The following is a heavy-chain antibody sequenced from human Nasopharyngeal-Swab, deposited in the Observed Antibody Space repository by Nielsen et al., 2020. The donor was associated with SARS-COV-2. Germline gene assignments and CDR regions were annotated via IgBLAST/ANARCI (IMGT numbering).Heavy chain of an antibody. D-gene: IGHD5-18*01. CDR3: ARTRPLFSYGPSAVDY. CDR1: GYSFTNYW. J-gene: IGHJ4*02. V-gene: IGHV5-10-1*01. Sequence: GGSLRLSCKGSGYSFTNYWISWVRQMPGKGLEWMGRIDPGDSYTNYSPSFQGHVTISADKSISTAYLQWSSLKASDTAMYYCARTRPLFSYGPSAVDYWGQGTLVTVSS. CDR2: IDPGDSYT.